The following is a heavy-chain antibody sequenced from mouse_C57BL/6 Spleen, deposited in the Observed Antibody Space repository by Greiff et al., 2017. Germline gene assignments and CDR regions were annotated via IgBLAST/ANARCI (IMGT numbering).Heavy chain of an antibody. V-gene: IGHV1-22*01. J-gene: IGHJ2*01. D-gene: IGHD1-1*01. Sequence: VQLQQSGPELVKPGASVKMSCKASGYTFTDYNMHWVKQSHGKSLEGIGYINPNNGGTSYNQKFKGKATLTVTKSSSTAYMERRSLTSEDSAVYYCARNYGSILFDYWGQGTTLTVSS. CDR3: ARNYGSILFDY. CDR1: GYTFTDYN. CDR2: INPNNGGT.